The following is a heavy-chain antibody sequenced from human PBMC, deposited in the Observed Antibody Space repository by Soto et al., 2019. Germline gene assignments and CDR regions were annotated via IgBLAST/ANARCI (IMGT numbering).Heavy chain of an antibody. CDR2: LWYDGSNK. D-gene: IGHD3-9*01. Sequence: LRLSCAASGFTFSRYGMHWVRQATGKGLEWVAVLWYDGSNKYYADSVKGRFTISRDNSKNTLYLQMNSLRAEDTAVYYWARTTILTRPFDYWCPETLVTVSS. V-gene: IGHV3-33*01. CDR3: ARTTILTRPFDY. CDR1: GFTFSRYG. J-gene: IGHJ4*01.